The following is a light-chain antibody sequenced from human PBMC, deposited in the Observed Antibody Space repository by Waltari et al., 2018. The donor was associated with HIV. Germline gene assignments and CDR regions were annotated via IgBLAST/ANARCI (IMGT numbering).Light chain of an antibody. J-gene: IGLJ2*01. V-gene: IGLV1-47*01. Sequence: QSVLTQPPSASGTPGQRVTISCSESTSTRGGNDVHWYQHIPGPAPKLLIYRNNQRASGVPDRFSGSKSGTSASLAISGLRSGDEADYYCATWADRSSGPVVFGGGTKVTVL. CDR1: TSTRGGND. CDR3: ATWADRSSGPVV. CDR2: RNN.